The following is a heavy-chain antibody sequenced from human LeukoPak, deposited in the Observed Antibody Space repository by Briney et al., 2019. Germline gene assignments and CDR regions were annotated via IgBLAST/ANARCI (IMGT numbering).Heavy chain of an antibody. V-gene: IGHV4-34*01. D-gene: IGHD4-17*01. CDR2: INHSGST. CDR3: ARGEATVTANRFDP. J-gene: IGHJ5*02. Sequence: SETLSLTCAVYGGSFSGYYWSWIRQPPGKGLEWIGEINHSGSTNYNPSLKSRVTISVDTSKNQFSLKLSSVTAADTAVYYCARGEATVTANRFDPWGQGTLVTVSS. CDR1: GGSFSGYY.